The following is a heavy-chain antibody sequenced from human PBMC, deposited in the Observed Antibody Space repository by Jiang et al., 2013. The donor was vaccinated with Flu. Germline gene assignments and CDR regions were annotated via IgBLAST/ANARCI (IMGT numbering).Heavy chain of an antibody. CDR3: ARQGAYSYAYDFDH. D-gene: IGHD5-18*01. V-gene: IGHV4-59*08. CDR2: XLYGST. J-gene: IGHJ4*02. Sequence: ETLSLTCGVXGGSISNYYWSWIRAVPREGTGVDWIYXLYGSTNXNPSLKSRVTMSVEASKNQFSLRLSSVTAADTAVYYCARQGAYSYAYDFDHWGQGTLVTVSS. CDR1: GGSISNYY.